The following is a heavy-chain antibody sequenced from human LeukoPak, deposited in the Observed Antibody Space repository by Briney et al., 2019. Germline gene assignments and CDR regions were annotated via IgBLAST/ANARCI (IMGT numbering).Heavy chain of an antibody. J-gene: IGHJ4*02. Sequence: PSETLSLTCEVSGVSISSGNWWSWVRQPPGKGLEWIGQIYHSGSTNYNPPLKSRVTISVDKSKNHFSLRLSSVTAADTAVYYCARENDSGYSLNYWGQGTLVTVSS. V-gene: IGHV4-4*02. CDR3: ARENDSGYSLNY. D-gene: IGHD3-22*01. CDR1: GVSISSGNW. CDR2: IYHSGST.